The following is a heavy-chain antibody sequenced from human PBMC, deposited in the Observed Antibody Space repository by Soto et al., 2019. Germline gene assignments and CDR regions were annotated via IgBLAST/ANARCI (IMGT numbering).Heavy chain of an antibody. D-gene: IGHD7-27*01. CDR3: ARETNWGPDY. J-gene: IGHJ4*02. V-gene: IGHV3-74*01. CDR1: GFTFTSYW. CDR2: INNDGSNT. Sequence: PGGSLRLSCAASGFTFTSYWMHWVRQAPGKGLVWVSRINNDGSNTRYADSVKGRFTISRDNAKNTLYLQMNSLRAEDTAVYYCARETNWGPDYWGQGTLVTVSS.